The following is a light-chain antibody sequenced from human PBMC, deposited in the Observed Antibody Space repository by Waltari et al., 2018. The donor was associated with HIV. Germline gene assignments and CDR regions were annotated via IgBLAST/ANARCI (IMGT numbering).Light chain of an antibody. CDR2: AVT. CDR1: SSDVASYNL. V-gene: IGLV2-23*02. J-gene: IGLJ1*01. CDR3: CSYAGTSTYV. Sequence: QSALTQPASVSGSPGQSITISCTGTSSDVASYNLVSWYQHHQGKAPKVMIYAVTKRPSCVSDRFSGSKSGNAASLTISWLQAEDEADYYCCSYAGTSTYVFGTGTKVTVL.